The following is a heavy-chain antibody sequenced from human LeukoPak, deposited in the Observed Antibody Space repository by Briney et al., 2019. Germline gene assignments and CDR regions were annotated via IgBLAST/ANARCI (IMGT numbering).Heavy chain of an antibody. Sequence: SETLSLTCTVSGGSFSSDDYQWGWIRQPPGKGLGWIGSIYYSGSTNYNPSLKSRVTISVDTSKNQFSLKLSSVTAADTAVYYCSKHPPCTTVTHCFFNYWGQGTPVAVSS. D-gene: IGHD4-11*01. CDR3: SKHPPCTTVTHCFFNY. J-gene: IGHJ4*02. V-gene: IGHV4-39*01. CDR1: GGSFSSDDYQ. CDR2: IYYSGST.